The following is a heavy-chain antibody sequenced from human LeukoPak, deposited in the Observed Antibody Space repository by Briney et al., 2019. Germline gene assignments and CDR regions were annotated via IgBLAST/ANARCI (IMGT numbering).Heavy chain of an antibody. V-gene: IGHV3-53*01. D-gene: IGHD2-2*02. Sequence: GGSLRLSCAVSGFTVSSNCVSWVRQAPGKGLEWVSVIFVGGNTYYANSVKGRFTISRDNSKNTLYLQMNSLRAEDTAVYYCARDNAPYTTTASGLGLFDYWGQGTLVTVSS. CDR2: IFVGGNT. CDR3: ARDNAPYTTTASGLGLFDY. J-gene: IGHJ4*02. CDR1: GFTVSSNC.